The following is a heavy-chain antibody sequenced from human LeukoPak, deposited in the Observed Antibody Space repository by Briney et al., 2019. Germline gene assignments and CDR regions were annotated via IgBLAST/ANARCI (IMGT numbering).Heavy chain of an antibody. CDR1: GFTFSSYG. Sequence: GGSLRLSCAASGFTFSSYGMHWVRQAPGKGLEWVAFIRYDGSNKYYADSVKGRFTISRDNSKNTLYLQMNSLRAEDTAVYYCAKDRSPMGYYYMDVWGKGTTVTVSS. V-gene: IGHV3-30*02. CDR3: AKDRSPMGYYYMDV. D-gene: IGHD3-10*01. J-gene: IGHJ6*03. CDR2: IRYDGSNK.